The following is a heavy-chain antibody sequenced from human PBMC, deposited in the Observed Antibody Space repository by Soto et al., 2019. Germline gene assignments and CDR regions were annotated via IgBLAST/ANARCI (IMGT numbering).Heavy chain of an antibody. J-gene: IGHJ6*02. Sequence: QVQLQESGPGLVKPSQTLSLTCTVSGDSISSVDHYWSWIRQPPGKGLEWIGYIYHSGSTYYNPSLRSRVTISIDTTKHQFSLRLSSVTVADTAVYYCARDDYSNFAYYGMDVWGQGTTVTVSS. CDR2: IYHSGST. V-gene: IGHV4-30-4*01. CDR3: ARDDYSNFAYYGMDV. CDR1: GDSISSVDHY. D-gene: IGHD4-4*01.